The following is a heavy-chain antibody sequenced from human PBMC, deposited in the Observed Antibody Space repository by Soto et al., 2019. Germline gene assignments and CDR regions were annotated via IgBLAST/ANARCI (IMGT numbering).Heavy chain of an antibody. V-gene: IGHV1-46*03. D-gene: IGHD6-19*01. J-gene: IGHJ4*02. Sequence: QVQLVQSGAEVKKPGASVKVSCKASEYTFTSYYMHWVREAPGQGLEWMGIINPSGGSTSYAQKFQGRVTMTRDTSTSTVYMELSSLRSEDTAVYYCARVAVAGTWFDYWGQGTLVTVSS. CDR3: ARVAVAGTWFDY. CDR2: INPSGGST. CDR1: EYTFTSYY.